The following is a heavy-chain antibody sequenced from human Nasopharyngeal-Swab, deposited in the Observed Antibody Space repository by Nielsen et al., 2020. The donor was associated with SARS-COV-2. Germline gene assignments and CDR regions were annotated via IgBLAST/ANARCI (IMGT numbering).Heavy chain of an antibody. CDR1: GYTFTSYG. CDR2: ISAYNGNT. CDR3: ARDGGYCSGGSCYLPSYYYYGMDV. V-gene: IGHV1-18*01. D-gene: IGHD2-15*01. Sequence: ASVKVSCKASGYTFTSYGISWVRQAPGQGLEWMGWISAYNGNTNYAQKLQGRVTMTTDTSTSTAYMELRSLRSDDTAGYYCARDGGYCSGGSCYLPSYYYYGMDVWGQGTTVTVSS. J-gene: IGHJ6*02.